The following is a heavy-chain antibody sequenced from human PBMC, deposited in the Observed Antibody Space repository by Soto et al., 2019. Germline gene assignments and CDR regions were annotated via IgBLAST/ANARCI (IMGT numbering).Heavy chain of an antibody. CDR1: GGSISSSNW. D-gene: IGHD3-10*01. CDR3: ARVHYYGSGDFTVNWFDP. J-gene: IGHJ5*02. CDR2: IYHSGST. V-gene: IGHV4-4*02. Sequence: QVQLQESGPGLVKPSGTLSLTCAVSGGSISSSNWWSWVRQPPGKGLEWIGEIYHSGSTNYNPSLKSRVTISVDKSKNQFSLKLSSVTAADTAVYYCARVHYYGSGDFTVNWFDPWGQGTLVTVSS.